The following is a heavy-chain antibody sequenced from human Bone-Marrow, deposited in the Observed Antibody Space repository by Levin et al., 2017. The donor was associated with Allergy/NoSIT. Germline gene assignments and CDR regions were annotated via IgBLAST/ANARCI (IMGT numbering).Heavy chain of an antibody. J-gene: IGHJ5*01. CDR2: IYYSGST. Sequence: TSQTLSLPCTVSGASIRSFYWSWIRQPPGKGLEWIGYIYYSGSTNYSPSLKSRVSMSADMSRNQVYLTMSSVTAADTAVYYCARQAVPAAMNGFDSWGQGTLVTVSS. CDR3: ARQAVPAAMNGFDS. CDR1: GASIRSFY. V-gene: IGHV4-59*08. D-gene: IGHD2-2*01.